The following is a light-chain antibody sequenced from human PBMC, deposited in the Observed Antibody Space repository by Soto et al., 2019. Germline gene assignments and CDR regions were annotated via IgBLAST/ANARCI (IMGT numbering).Light chain of an antibody. Sequence: DIVLTQSPGTLSLSPGERATLSCRASQSVSSSYLAWYQQKPGQAPRLLIYDSSTRATGIPDRFRGSESGTDFTLTINRLDPEDFAVYYCQQYGSSVYTFGQGTKLEIK. CDR3: QQYGSSVYT. J-gene: IGKJ2*01. CDR2: DSS. V-gene: IGKV3-20*01. CDR1: QSVSSSY.